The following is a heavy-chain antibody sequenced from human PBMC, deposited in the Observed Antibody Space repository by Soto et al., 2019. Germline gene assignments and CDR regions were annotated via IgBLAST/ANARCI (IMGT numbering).Heavy chain of an antibody. V-gene: IGHV1-46*01. Sequence: ASVKVSCKAIGYSFTSHYMHWVRQAPGQGLEWMGTIYPGGTNIAYAQKFQGRVTMTKDTSTTTVYMELNSLTSEDTAVYYCARGHERWIPYYYGSGSYYNPPGDYYYGMDVWG. CDR2: IYPGGTNI. CDR3: ARGHERWIPYYYGSGSYYNPPGDYYYGMDV. D-gene: IGHD3-10*01. CDR1: GYSFTSHY. J-gene: IGHJ6*02.